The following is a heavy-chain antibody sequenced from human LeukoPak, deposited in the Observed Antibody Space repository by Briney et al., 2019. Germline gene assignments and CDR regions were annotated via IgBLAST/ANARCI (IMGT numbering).Heavy chain of an antibody. CDR3: ASQGGLTGSGSYSPVDY. J-gene: IGHJ4*02. Sequence: SETLSLTCTVSGGSISSGGYYWSWIRQHPGKGLEWIGYIYYSGSTYYNPSLKSRVTISVDTSKNQFSLKLSSVTAADTAVYYCASQGGLTGSGSYSPVDYWGQGTLVTVSS. CDR2: IYYSGST. V-gene: IGHV4-30-4*08. CDR1: GGSISSGGYY. D-gene: IGHD1-26*01.